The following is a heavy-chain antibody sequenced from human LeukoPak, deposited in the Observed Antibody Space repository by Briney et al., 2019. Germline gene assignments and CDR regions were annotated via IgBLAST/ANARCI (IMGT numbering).Heavy chain of an antibody. D-gene: IGHD4-17*01. Sequence: SQTLSLTCTVSGGSISRGGYYWSWIRQHPGKGLEWIGYIYYSGSTYYNPSLKSRVTISVDTSKNQFSLKLSSVTAADTAVYYCARVHLYGDPSIDYWGQGTLVTVSS. J-gene: IGHJ4*02. CDR3: ARVHLYGDPSIDY. CDR1: GGSISRGGYY. V-gene: IGHV4-31*03. CDR2: IYYSGST.